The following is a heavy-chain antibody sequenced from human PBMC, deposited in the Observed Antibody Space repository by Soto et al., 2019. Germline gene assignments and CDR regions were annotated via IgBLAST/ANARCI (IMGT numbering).Heavy chain of an antibody. CDR3: ARHFIVVVPAATRDWFDP. D-gene: IGHD2-2*01. V-gene: IGHV4-39*01. Sequence: SETLSLTCTVSGGSISSSSYYWGWIRQPPGKGLEWIGSIYYSGSTYYNPSLKSRVTISVDTSKNQFSLKLSSVTAADTAVYYCARHFIVVVPAATRDWFDPWGQGTLVTVSS. CDR2: IYYSGST. CDR1: GGSISSSSYY. J-gene: IGHJ5*02.